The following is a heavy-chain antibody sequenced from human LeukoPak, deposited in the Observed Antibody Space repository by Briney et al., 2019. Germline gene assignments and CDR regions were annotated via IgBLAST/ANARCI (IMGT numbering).Heavy chain of an antibody. CDR2: IHPSGST. J-gene: IGHJ4*02. Sequence: SETLSLTCTVSGASISEYYWTWIRQPPGKELEWLGHIHPSGSTYSNPSLRSRVTVSVDTPKNQFSLTLSSVTAADTAMYFCARGLDTAKVGYWGQGTLVTVSS. D-gene: IGHD5-18*01. CDR1: GASISEYY. CDR3: ARGLDTAKVGY. V-gene: IGHV4-4*08.